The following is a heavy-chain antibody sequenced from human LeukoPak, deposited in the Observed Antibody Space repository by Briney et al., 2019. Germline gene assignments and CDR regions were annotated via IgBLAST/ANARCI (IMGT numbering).Heavy chain of an antibody. CDR3: AAEYDSSGYYDY. Sequence: PSETLSLTCTVSGGSISSGDYYWSWIRQPPGKGLEWIGYIYYSGSTYYNPSLKSRVTISVDTSKNQFSLKLSSVTAADTAVYYCAAEYDSSGYYDYWGQGTLVTVSS. V-gene: IGHV4-30-4*01. CDR2: IYYSGST. D-gene: IGHD3-22*01. J-gene: IGHJ4*02. CDR1: GGSISSGDYY.